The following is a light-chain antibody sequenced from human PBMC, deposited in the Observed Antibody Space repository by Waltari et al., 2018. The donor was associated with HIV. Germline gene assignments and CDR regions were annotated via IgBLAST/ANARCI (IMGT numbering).Light chain of an antibody. J-gene: IGLJ3*02. CDR1: SDNIGGRY. Sequence: SVMTQPPSASGTPGQKVNISCSGSSDNIGGRYVYWYQKVPGAAPKLLILRNNQRPSGVLARFSASKSGTSAFLAITGLRSDDEAEYYCATWHDRLWVFGGGTKVTVL. CDR2: RNN. V-gene: IGLV1-47*01. CDR3: ATWHDRLWV.